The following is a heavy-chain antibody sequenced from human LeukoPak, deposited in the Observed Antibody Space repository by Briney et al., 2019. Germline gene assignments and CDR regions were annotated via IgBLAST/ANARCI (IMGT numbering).Heavy chain of an antibody. D-gene: IGHD3-22*01. CDR3: TTDSGRLVVT. CDR1: GLTFTDAW. J-gene: IGHJ4*02. CDR2: IRSKADGGTT. Sequence: GGSLRLSCAASGLTFTDAWMSWVRQGPGKGLEWVGRIRSKADGGTTDYGAPVKGRFTISRDDSKNTVYLQMNSLKTDGTALYYCTTDSGRLVVTWGQGTLVTVSS. V-gene: IGHV3-15*01.